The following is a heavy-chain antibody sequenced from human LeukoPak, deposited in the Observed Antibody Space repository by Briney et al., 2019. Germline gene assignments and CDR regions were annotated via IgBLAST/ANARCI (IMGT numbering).Heavy chain of an antibody. CDR3: ARGYSALDY. J-gene: IGHJ4*02. CDR1: GFPFSSYA. Sequence: PGGSLRLSCAASGFPFSSYAMSWVRQSPGKGLEWVSAISGSGGSTYYADSVRGRFTISRDNSKNTLYLQMNGLRDEDTALYYCARGYSALDYWGQGTLVTVSS. CDR2: ISGSGGST. D-gene: IGHD6-13*01. V-gene: IGHV3-23*01.